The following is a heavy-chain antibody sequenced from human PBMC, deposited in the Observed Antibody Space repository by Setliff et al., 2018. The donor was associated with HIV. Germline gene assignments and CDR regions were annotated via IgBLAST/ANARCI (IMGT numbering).Heavy chain of an antibody. D-gene: IGHD4-17*01. Sequence: SETLSLTCTVSGGSISSTGYYWGWIRQPPGKGLEWIGCVYYTGSTNYSPSLKSRVTISIDTSKNQFSLKLSSVTAADTAVYYCARGPTVTARRERAFDIWGQGTMVTVSS. CDR1: GGSISSTGYY. V-gene: IGHV4-61*08. CDR3: ARGPTVTARRERAFDI. CDR2: VYYTGST. J-gene: IGHJ3*02.